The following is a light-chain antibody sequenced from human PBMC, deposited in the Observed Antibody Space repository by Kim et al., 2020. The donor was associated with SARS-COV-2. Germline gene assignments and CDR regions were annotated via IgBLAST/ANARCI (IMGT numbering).Light chain of an antibody. CDR1: VLAKKY. J-gene: IGLJ1*01. CDR3: YSAADNNLV. CDR2: KDS. Sequence: SYELTQPSSVSVSPGQTARITCSGDVLAKKYARWFQQKPGQAPVLVIYKDSERPSGIPERFSDSSSGTTVTLTISGAQVEDEADYYCYSAADNNLVFGTGTKVTVL. V-gene: IGLV3-27*01.